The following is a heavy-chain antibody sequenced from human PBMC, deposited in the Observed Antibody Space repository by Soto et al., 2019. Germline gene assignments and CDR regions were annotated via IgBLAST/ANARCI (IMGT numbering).Heavy chain of an antibody. Sequence: GRSLRLSCLVSGFTFTMYWMHWVRPVPGKSPFCGSRISDEGTTRNYADSVRGPFTISIDNSKNTLYLQMNNLKPDDTAIYYCTRGPRAGSSGTWAHWGQGTPVTVSS. CDR1: GFTFTMYW. D-gene: IGHD1-26*01. CDR3: TRGPRAGSSGTWAH. J-gene: IGHJ4*02. CDR2: ISDEGTTR. V-gene: IGHV3-74*01.